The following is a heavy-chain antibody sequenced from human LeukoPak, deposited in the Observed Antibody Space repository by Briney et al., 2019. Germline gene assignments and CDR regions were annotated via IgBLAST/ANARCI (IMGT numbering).Heavy chain of an antibody. CDR3: ARDALWDYGAFDI. J-gene: IGHJ3*02. CDR1: GFTFSSYE. CDR2: ISSSGSTI. V-gene: IGHV3-48*03. Sequence: GGSLRLSCAASGFTFSSYEMNWVRQAPGKGLEWVSYISSSGSTIYYADSVKGRFTTSRDNAKNSLYLQMNSLRAEDTAVYYCARDALWDYGAFDIWGQGTMVTVSS. D-gene: IGHD4-17*01.